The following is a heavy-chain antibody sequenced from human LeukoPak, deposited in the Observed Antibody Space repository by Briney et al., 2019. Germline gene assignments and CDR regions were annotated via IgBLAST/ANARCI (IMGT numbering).Heavy chain of an antibody. CDR3: ARGTNYFDY. V-gene: IGHV4-39*01. CDR1: GCSISSSSYY. J-gene: IGHJ4*02. D-gene: IGHD1-1*01. CDR2: IYYSGST. Sequence: SETLSLTCTVSGCSISSSSYYWGWIRQPPGKGLEWIGSIYYSGSTYYNPSLKSRVTISVDTSKNQFSLKLSSVTAADTAVYYCARGTNYFDYWGQGTLVTVSS.